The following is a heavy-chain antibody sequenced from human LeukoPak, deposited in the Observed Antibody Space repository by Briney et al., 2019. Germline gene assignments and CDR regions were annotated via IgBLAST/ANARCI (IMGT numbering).Heavy chain of an antibody. CDR3: ARVDLPRTRVDY. D-gene: IGHD2-15*01. CDR1: GGSFSGYY. Sequence: PSETLSLTCAVYGGSFSGYYWSWIRQPPGKGLEWIGEINHSGSTNYNPSLKSRVTISVDTSKNQFSLKLSSVTAADTAVYYCARVDLPRTRVDYWGQGTLVTVSS. V-gene: IGHV4-34*01. CDR2: INHSGST. J-gene: IGHJ4*02.